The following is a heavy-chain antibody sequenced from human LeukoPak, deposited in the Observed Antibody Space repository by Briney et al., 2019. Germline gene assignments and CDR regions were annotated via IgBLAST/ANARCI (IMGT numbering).Heavy chain of an antibody. CDR3: AKDRDIVATIGWFDP. CDR1: GFTFSSYA. Sequence: GGSLRLSCAASGFTFSSYAMSWVRQAPGKGLEWVSAISGSGGSTYYADSVKGRFTISRDNSRNTLYLQMNSLRAEDTAVYYCAKDRDIVATIGWFDPWGQGTLVTVSS. V-gene: IGHV3-23*01. D-gene: IGHD5-12*01. CDR2: ISGSGGST. J-gene: IGHJ5*02.